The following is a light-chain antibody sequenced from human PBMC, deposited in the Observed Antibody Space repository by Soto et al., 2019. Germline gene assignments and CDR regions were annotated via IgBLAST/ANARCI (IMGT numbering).Light chain of an antibody. J-gene: IGKJ1*01. V-gene: IGKV1-5*01. CDR2: DAS. Sequence: IQMSQSPSTLSGKIGDRAPLTCRASQTISSWLAWYQQKPGKAPKLLIYDASSLEGGVPSRFSGSGSGTEFTPTISGLQPDDFATYYCQQYNSFSWRSAQRTKADI. CDR3: QQYNSFSWR. CDR1: QTISSW.